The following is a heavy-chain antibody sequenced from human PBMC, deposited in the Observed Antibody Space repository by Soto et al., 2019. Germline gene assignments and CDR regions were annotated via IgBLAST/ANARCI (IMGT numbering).Heavy chain of an antibody. D-gene: IGHD3-22*01. V-gene: IGHV5-10-1*01. Sequence: PGESLKISCKGSEFDFTNYWINWVRQMPGKGLEWIGRIDPSDSYTNYSPSFQGHVTISTDKFISTAYLQWSSLKASDTAIYYCARLPYYYCCCHLGRPQKCIDVWGPGTTVTVS. CDR2: IDPSDSYT. CDR1: EFDFTNYW. CDR3: ARLPYYYCCCHLGRPQKCIDV. J-gene: IGHJ6*02.